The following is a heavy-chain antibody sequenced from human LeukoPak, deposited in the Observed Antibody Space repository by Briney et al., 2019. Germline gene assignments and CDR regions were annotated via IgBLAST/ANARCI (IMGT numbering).Heavy chain of an antibody. J-gene: IGHJ6*04. Sequence: PGGSLRLSCAASGFTFSSYSMNWVRQAPGKGLEWVSYISSSSSTIYYADSVKGRFTISRDNAKNSLYLQMNSLRAEDTAVYYCARDLLITMIVTMDVWGKGTTVTVSS. D-gene: IGHD3-22*01. CDR2: ISSSSSTI. CDR3: ARDLLITMIVTMDV. V-gene: IGHV3-48*01. CDR1: GFTFSSYS.